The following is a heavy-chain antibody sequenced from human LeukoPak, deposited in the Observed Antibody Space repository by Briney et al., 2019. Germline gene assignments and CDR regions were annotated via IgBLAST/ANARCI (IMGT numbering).Heavy chain of an antibody. CDR1: GGSISSGSYY. Sequence: SETLSLTCTVSGGSISSGSYYWSWIRQPAGKGLEWIGRIYTSGSTNYNPSLKSRVTISVDTSKNQFSLKLSSVTAADTAVYYCARAIRDAFDIWGQGTMVTVSS. V-gene: IGHV4-61*02. CDR3: ARAIRDAFDI. J-gene: IGHJ3*02. CDR2: IYTSGST.